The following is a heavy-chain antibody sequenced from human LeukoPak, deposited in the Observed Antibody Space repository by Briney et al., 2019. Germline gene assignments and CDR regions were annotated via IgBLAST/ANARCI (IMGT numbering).Heavy chain of an antibody. Sequence: GASVKVSCKASGYTFTSYGISWVRQAPGQGLEWMGWISAYNGNTNYAQKLQGRVTMTRNTSISTAYMELSSLRSEDTAVYYCARGRITMVRKNKAPQRYYFDYWGQGTLVTVSS. J-gene: IGHJ4*02. CDR3: ARGRITMVRKNKAPQRYYFDY. V-gene: IGHV1-18*01. D-gene: IGHD3-10*01. CDR1: GYTFTSYG. CDR2: ISAYNGNT.